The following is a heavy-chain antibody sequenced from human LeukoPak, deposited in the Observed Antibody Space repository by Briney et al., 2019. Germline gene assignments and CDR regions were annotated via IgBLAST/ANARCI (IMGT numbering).Heavy chain of an antibody. V-gene: IGHV4-61*01. CDR1: GGSVSSGSYY. D-gene: IGHD4-17*01. CDR3: ARDSDYGWTNYYYGMDV. CDR2: IYYSGST. Sequence: PSETLSLTCTVSGGSVSSGSYYWSWIRQPPGKGLEWIGYIYYSGSTNYNPYLKSRVNISVDTSKTQFSLKLSSVTAADTAVYYCARDSDYGWTNYYYGMDVWGQGTTVTVSS. J-gene: IGHJ6*02.